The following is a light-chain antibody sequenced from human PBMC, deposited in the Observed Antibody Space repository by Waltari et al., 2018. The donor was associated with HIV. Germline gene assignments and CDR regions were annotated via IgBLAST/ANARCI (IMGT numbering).Light chain of an antibody. CDR3: SAWDGRLSAWV. CDR2: RNN. Sequence: QAGLTQPPAVSQALGQTATLSCTGGADDVGNEGAAWLQQYQGLPPKLLSYRNNKRASGISHKVSAARAGNTVFLTIAGLQPEDEADYYCSAWDGRLSAWVFGGGTKLTVL. V-gene: IGLV10-54*04. CDR1: ADDVGNEG. J-gene: IGLJ3*02.